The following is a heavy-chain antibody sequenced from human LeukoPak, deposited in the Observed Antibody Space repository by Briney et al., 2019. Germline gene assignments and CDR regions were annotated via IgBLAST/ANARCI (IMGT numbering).Heavy chain of an antibody. Sequence: GGSLRLSCAPSGFTFSRHGMHWVRQAPGKGLEWVAIMSNDGSRKYYAHSVEGRFTISRDNSKNTLYLQMDSLRAEDTAVYYCARDRAWNYFDYWGQGTLVTVSS. CDR1: GFTFSRHG. CDR3: ARDRAWNYFDY. J-gene: IGHJ4*02. CDR2: MSNDGSRK. V-gene: IGHV3-30*03. D-gene: IGHD3-3*01.